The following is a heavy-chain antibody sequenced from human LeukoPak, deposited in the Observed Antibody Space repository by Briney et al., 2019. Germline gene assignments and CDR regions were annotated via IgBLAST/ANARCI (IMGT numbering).Heavy chain of an antibody. V-gene: IGHV4-39*01. J-gene: IGHJ4*02. CDR1: GGSISSSSYY. CDR2: IYYSGSI. CDR3: ASLRKRSYYARGFDY. D-gene: IGHD3-3*01. Sequence: SETLSLTCTVSGGSISSSSYYWGWIRQPPGNGLEWIGSIYYSGSIYYNPSLKSRVTISVDTSKNQFSLKLSSVTAANTAVYYCASLRKRSYYARGFDYWGQGTLVTVSS.